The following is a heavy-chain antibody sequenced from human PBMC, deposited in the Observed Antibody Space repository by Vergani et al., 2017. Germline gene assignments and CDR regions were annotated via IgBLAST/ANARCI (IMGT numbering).Heavy chain of an antibody. Sequence: EVQLLESGGCLVQPGGSLRLSCAASEFTFSSYAMSWVRQAPGKGLECVSTISGSGGSTYYADSVKGRFTISRDNSKNTLYLQMNSLRAEDTAVYYCATVRSFDYWGQGTLVTVSS. J-gene: IGHJ4*02. CDR1: EFTFSSYA. V-gene: IGHV3-23*01. CDR2: ISGSGGST. D-gene: IGHD1-1*01. CDR3: ATVRSFDY.